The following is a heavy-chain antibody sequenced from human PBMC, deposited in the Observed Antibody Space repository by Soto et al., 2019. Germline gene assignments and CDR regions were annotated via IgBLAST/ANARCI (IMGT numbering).Heavy chain of an antibody. CDR3: ARVMYGSGSYRVLN. J-gene: IGHJ4*02. V-gene: IGHV4-39*01. D-gene: IGHD3-10*01. CDR2: IYYSGST. CDR1: GGSISSSSYY. Sequence: QLQLQESGPGLVKPSETLSLTCTVSGGSISSSSYYWGWIRQPPGKGLEWIGSIYYSGSTYYNPSLKSRVTLSVDTSKNQFSLKLSSVTAADTAVYYCARVMYGSGSYRVLNWGQGTLVTVSS.